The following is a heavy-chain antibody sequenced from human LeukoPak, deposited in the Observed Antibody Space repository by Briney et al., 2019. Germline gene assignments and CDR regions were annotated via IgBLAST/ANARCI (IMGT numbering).Heavy chain of an antibody. J-gene: IGHJ4*02. V-gene: IGHV4-59*01. D-gene: IGHD3-9*01. Sequence: PSETLSLTCAVSGGSIIGSYWTWIRQSPGGSLQYIGYIYNTIDVNYSPSPQRRVTISIDMSRSQFSLRLNSVTAADTAIYYCARSRNYDTTGYNPTYYFDSWGQGALVTVSS. CDR2: IYNTIDV. CDR3: ARSRNYDTTGYNPTYYFDS. CDR1: GGSIIGSY.